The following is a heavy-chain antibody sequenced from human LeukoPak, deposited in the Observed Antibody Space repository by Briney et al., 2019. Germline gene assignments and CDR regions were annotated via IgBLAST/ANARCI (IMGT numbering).Heavy chain of an antibody. CDR3: TRGLPYYYDSSGYPLDAFDI. D-gene: IGHD3-22*01. V-gene: IGHV3-73*01. CDR1: GFTFSGSA. Sequence: GGSLRLSCAASGFTFSGSAMHSFRQASGKGLEWVGRIRSKANSCATAYAASVKGRFTISRDDSKNTAYLQMNSVKTEDTAVYYCTRGLPYYYDSSGYPLDAFDIWGQGTMVTVSS. CDR2: IRSKANSCAT. J-gene: IGHJ3*02.